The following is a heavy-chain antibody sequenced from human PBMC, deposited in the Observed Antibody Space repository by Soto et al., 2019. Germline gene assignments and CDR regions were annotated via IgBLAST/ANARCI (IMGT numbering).Heavy chain of an antibody. V-gene: IGHV4-59*01. CDR2: IYDDGSA. J-gene: IGHJ5*02. D-gene: IGHD2-15*01. Sequence: SETLSLTCTVSGGSTSSSYWSWIRQPPGKGLEWLAYIYDDGSANYNPSLKSRATISLDMSKNQFSLKLTSVTAADTAVYYCARDKYCSGGSCRKNWFDPWGQGTLVTVSS. CDR1: GGSTSSSY. CDR3: ARDKYCSGGSCRKNWFDP.